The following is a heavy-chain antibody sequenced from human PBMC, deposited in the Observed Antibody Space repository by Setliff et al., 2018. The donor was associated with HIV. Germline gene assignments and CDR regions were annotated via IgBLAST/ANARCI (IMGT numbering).Heavy chain of an antibody. CDR3: ARDNPSAHWFDP. J-gene: IGHJ5*02. V-gene: IGHV4-59*01. CDR1: GVSITSYY. Sequence: PSETLSLTCTVSGVSITSYYWSWIRQSPGKGLEWIGYIYFSGGTHYNPSLKSRVTISVDRSKNQFSLKLSSVTPADTAIYYCARDNPSAHWFDPWGQGTLVTVSS. CDR2: IYFSGGT.